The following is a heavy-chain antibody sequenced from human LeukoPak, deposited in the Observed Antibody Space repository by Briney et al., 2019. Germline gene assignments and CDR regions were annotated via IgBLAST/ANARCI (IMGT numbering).Heavy chain of an antibody. D-gene: IGHD1-26*01. CDR2: IRYDGSNK. CDR3: AKDVRWELRGTYFDY. V-gene: IGHV3-30*02. CDR1: GFTFSSYG. Sequence: GGSLRLSCAASGFTFSSYGMHWVRQAPGKGLEWVAFIRYDGSNKYYADSVKGRFTISRDNSKNTLYLHVNSLRPEDTAVYYCAKDVRWELRGTYFDYWGQGTLVTVSS. J-gene: IGHJ4*02.